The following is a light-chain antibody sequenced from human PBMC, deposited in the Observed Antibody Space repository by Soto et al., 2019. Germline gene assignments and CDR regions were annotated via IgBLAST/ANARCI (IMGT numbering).Light chain of an antibody. CDR2: QDN. CDR3: QAWHSTTDDV. V-gene: IGLV3-1*01. J-gene: IGLJ1*01. CDR1: KLGNKY. Sequence: SYELTQPPSVSVSPGQTATITCSGDKLGNKYVCWYQQKPGQSPVLVIYQDNKRPSGIPERFSGSNSGNTATLTISGTQAMDEADYYCQAWHSTTDDVFGTGTKVTVL.